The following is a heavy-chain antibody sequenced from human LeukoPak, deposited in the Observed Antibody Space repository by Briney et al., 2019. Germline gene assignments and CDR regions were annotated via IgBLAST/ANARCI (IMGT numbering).Heavy chain of an antibody. V-gene: IGHV3-30*02. CDR3: AKDFRWSFHY. D-gene: IGHD3-3*01. J-gene: IGHJ4*02. CDR2: IEHNGASK. Sequence: GSLGLSCAASGFNFINNNMHWVRQAPGQGLEWLAFIEHNGASKKYADSVRGRFTISRDNSNNMLYLEMNSLRNEDTAVYYCAKDFRWSFHYWGQGTLVTVSS. CDR1: GFNFINNN.